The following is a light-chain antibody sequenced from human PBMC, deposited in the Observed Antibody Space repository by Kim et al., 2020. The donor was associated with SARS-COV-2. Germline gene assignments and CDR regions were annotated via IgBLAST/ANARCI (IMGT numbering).Light chain of an antibody. CDR2: GAS. J-gene: IGKJ2*01. CDR1: QSVGTD. CDR3: QQYGRSPRA. V-gene: IGKV3-20*01. Sequence: EIVLTQSPDTLSLSPGEGATLSCRAIQSVGTDLAWFQQRPGRAPRLLIYGASTRATGIADRFSGSGSGTDFTLTVSRLEPEDFAVYYCQQYGRSPRAFGQGTKLEIK.